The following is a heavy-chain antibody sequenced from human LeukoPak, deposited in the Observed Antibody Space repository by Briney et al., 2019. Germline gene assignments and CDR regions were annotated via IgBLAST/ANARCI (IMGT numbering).Heavy chain of an antibody. CDR1: GGSISSYY. J-gene: IGHJ4*02. CDR3: ARGSQPWFGELLGPYFDY. D-gene: IGHD3-10*01. V-gene: IGHV4-59*01. Sequence: SETLSLTCTVSGGSISSYYWSWIRQPPGKGLEWIGYIYYSGSTNYNPSLKSRVTISVDTSKSQFSLKLSSVTAADTAVYYCARGSQPWFGELLGPYFDYWGQGTLVTVSS. CDR2: IYYSGST.